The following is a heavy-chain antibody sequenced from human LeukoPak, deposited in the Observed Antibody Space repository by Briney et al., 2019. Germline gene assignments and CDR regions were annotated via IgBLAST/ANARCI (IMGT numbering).Heavy chain of an antibody. CDR1: GGSFSVYY. Sequence: SETLSLTCAVYGGSFSVYYWSWIRQPPGKGLEWIGEINHSGSTNYNPSLKSRVTISVDTSKNQFSLKLSSVTAADTAVYYCARSSYSSDYFDYWGQGTLVTVSS. D-gene: IGHD6-25*01. CDR2: INHSGST. J-gene: IGHJ4*02. CDR3: ARSSYSSDYFDY. V-gene: IGHV4-34*01.